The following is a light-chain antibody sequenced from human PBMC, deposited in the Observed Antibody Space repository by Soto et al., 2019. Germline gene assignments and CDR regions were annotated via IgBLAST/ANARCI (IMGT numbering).Light chain of an antibody. CDR2: DSS. CDR3: QQSYSNPTWT. Sequence: DIQLTQPPSSLSASVGDRITITCRASQSISTYLNWYQQKPGEAPTLLVYDSSTLQSGVPSRFSGSGFGAEFTLTVSSLQPEDFATYYCQQSYSNPTWTFGQGTKV. V-gene: IGKV1-39*01. CDR1: QSISTY. J-gene: IGKJ1*01.